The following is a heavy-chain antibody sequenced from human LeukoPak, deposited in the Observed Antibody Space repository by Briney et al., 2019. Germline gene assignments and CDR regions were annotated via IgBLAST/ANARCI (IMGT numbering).Heavy chain of an antibody. D-gene: IGHD5/OR15-5a*01. CDR2: INPDGTDK. J-gene: IGHJ4*02. V-gene: IGHV3-7*01. Sequence: GGSLRLSCVASEFTLSDYWMDWVRQAPGKGLEWVANINPDGTDKNYVASVKGRFTISRDNAKNSVYLQMSSLRAEDTAMYYCARESTKERPGYWGQGTLVTVSS. CDR1: EFTLSDYW. CDR3: ARESTKERPGY.